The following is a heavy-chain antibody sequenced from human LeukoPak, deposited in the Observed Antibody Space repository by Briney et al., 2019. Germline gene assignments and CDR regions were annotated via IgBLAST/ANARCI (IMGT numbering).Heavy chain of an antibody. CDR3: ARVHCSGGSCSHPHWYFDL. V-gene: IGHV4-59*01. CDR2: IYYSGST. Sequence: SETLSLTCTVSGGSISSYYWSWIRQPPGKGLEWIGYIYYSGSTNYNPSLKSRVTISVDTSKNQFSLKVSSVTAADTAVYYCARVHCSGGSCSHPHWYFDLWGRGTLVTVSS. D-gene: IGHD2-15*01. CDR1: GGSISSYY. J-gene: IGHJ2*01.